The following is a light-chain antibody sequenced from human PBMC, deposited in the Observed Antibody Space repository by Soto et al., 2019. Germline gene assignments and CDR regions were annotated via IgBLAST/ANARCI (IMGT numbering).Light chain of an antibody. V-gene: IGKV3-20*01. CDR2: GAS. CDR1: QSISSSY. CDR3: QQYGSSPRT. Sequence: EIVLTQSPGTLSLSPGQGATLSCXXSQSISSSYLGWYQQKPGQAPRLLMYGASSRATGIPERFSGSGSGTDFTLTISRLEPEDFAVYYCQQYGSSPRTFGQGTKVDIK. J-gene: IGKJ1*01.